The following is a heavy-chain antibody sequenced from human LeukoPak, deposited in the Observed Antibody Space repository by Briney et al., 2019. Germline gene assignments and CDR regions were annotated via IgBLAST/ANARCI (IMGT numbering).Heavy chain of an antibody. J-gene: IGHJ4*02. D-gene: IGHD1-26*01. CDR3: ARENTGSYREFDY. CDR1: GGSISSYH. CDR2: IYSGGST. V-gene: IGHV4-4*07. Sequence: SETLSLTCTVSGGSISSYHWSWIRQPAGKGLDWIGRIYSGGSTNYNPSLKSRVTMSVDSSNNQFSLKLSSVTAADTAVFYCARENTGSYREFDYWGQGTLVTVSS.